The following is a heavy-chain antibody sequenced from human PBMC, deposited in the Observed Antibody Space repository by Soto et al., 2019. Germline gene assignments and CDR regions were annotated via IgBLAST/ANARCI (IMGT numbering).Heavy chain of an antibody. V-gene: IGHV3-30*04. CDR2: ISYNGNNK. D-gene: IGHD1-26*01. CDR1: GFSISTYA. Sequence: QVQLVESGGGVVQPGRSLRLSCAAYGFSISTYALHWVRQAPGKGPEWVAIISYNGNNKHYADSVKGRFTISRDNSKNTVDLQMNSLRVEDTAMYYCARRSFPYSGSPLEPWSDALDIWGQGTMVTVSS. J-gene: IGHJ3*02. CDR3: ARRSFPYSGSPLEPWSDALDI.